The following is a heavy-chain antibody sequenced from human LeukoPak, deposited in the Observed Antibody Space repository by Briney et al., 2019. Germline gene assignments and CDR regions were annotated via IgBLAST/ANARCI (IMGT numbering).Heavy chain of an antibody. Sequence: GESLKISCKGSGYSFTSYWIGWVRQMPGKGLEWMGIIYPGDSDTRYSPSFQGQVTISADKSISTAYLQWSSLKASDTATYYCARRYGDYLNAFDIWGQGTMVTVSS. V-gene: IGHV5-51*01. D-gene: IGHD4-17*01. CDR2: IYPGDSDT. CDR1: GYSFTSYW. J-gene: IGHJ3*02. CDR3: ARRYGDYLNAFDI.